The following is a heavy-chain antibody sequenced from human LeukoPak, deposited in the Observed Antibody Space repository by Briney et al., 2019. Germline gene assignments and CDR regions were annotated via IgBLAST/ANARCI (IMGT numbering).Heavy chain of an antibody. CDR2: IYHSGST. CDR3: ARGLVRSPLNLDY. Sequence: SETLSLTCTVSGYSISSGYYWGWIRQPPGKGLEWIGSIYHSGSTYYNPSLKSRVTISVDTSKNQFSLKLSSVTAADTAVYYCARGLVRSPLNLDYWGQGTLVTVSS. CDR1: GYSISSGYY. J-gene: IGHJ4*02. D-gene: IGHD6-6*01. V-gene: IGHV4-38-2*02.